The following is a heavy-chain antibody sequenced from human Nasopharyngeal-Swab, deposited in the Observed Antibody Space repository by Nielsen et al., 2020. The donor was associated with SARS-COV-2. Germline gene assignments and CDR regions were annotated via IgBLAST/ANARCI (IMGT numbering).Heavy chain of an antibody. CDR1: GFTFSTYS. J-gene: IGHJ6*02. V-gene: IGHV3-21*01. CDR2: ISSSSSYI. Sequence: GESLKISCAASGFTFSTYSMNWVRQAPGKGLEWVSSISSSSSYIYYADSLKGRFTISRDNAKNSQYLQMNSLRAEDTAVYYCARGCVLTGPSCYYYGMDVWGQGTTVTVSS. CDR3: ARGCVLTGPSCYYYGMDV. D-gene: IGHD3-9*01.